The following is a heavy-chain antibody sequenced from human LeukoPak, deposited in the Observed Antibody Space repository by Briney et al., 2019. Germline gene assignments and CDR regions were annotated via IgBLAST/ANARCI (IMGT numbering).Heavy chain of an antibody. D-gene: IGHD4-23*01. V-gene: IGHV4-34*01. J-gene: IGHJ3*02. CDR3: AREAVVTRGPGVFDI. CDR2: INHSGST. Sequence: KASETLSLTCAVYGESFSGYYWSWIRQPPGKGLEWIGEINHSGSTNYNPSLKSRVTISVDTSKNQFSLKLSSVTAADTAVYYCAREAVVTRGPGVFDIWGQGTMVTVSS. CDR1: GESFSGYY.